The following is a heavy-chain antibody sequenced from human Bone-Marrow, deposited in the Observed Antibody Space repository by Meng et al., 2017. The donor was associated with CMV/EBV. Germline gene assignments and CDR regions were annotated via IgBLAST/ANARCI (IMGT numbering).Heavy chain of an antibody. CDR3: ASFYCGGECYPYYFDY. CDR2: ISSSGSII. Sequence: GGSLRLSCAASGFTFSSYEMNWVRQAPGKGLEWVSYISSSGSIIYYADSVKGRFTISRDNAKNSLYLQMNSLRVEDTAVYYCASFYCGGECYPYYFDYWGQGTLVTVSS. V-gene: IGHV3-48*03. D-gene: IGHD2-21*01. J-gene: IGHJ4*02. CDR1: GFTFSSYE.